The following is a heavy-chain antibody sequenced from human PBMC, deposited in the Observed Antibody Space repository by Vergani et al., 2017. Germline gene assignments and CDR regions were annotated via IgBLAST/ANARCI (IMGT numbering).Heavy chain of an antibody. D-gene: IGHD3-3*01. Sequence: QVQLQQWGAGLLKPSETLSLTCAVYGGSFCGYYWSWIRQPPGKGLEWIGEINHSGSTNYNPSLKSRVTISVDTSKNQFSLKLSSVTAADTAVYYCARLLLEWFHWGIYYYMDVWGKGTTVTVSS. CDR2: INHSGST. CDR1: GGSFCGYY. CDR3: ARLLLEWFHWGIYYYMDV. J-gene: IGHJ6*03. V-gene: IGHV4-34*01.